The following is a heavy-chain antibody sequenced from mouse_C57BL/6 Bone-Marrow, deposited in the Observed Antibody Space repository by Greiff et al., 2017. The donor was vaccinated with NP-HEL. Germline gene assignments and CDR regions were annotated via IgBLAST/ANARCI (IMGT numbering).Heavy chain of an antibody. V-gene: IGHV5-6*01. D-gene: IGHD1-1*01. CDR3: ARDPLYYYGSSPYAMDY. CDR1: GFTFSSYG. CDR2: ISSGGSYT. J-gene: IGHJ4*01. Sequence: EVQGVESGGDLVKPGGSLKLSCAASGFTFSSYGMSWVRQTPDKRLAWVATISSGGSYTYYPDSVKGRFTISRDNAKKTLYLQMSSLKSEDTAMYYCARDPLYYYGSSPYAMDYWGQGTSVTVSS.